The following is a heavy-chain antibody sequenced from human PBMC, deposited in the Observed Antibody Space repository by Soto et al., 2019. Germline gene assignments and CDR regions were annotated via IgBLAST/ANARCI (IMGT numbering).Heavy chain of an antibody. J-gene: IGHJ4*02. CDR2: IYYSGST. V-gene: IGHV4-59*01. D-gene: IGHD3-22*01. Sequence: LSLTCTVSGGSISSYYWSWIRQPPGKGLEWIGYIYYSGSTNYNPSLKSRVTISVDTSKNQFSLKLSSVTAADTAVYYCARYSSGYPFDYWGQGTLVTVSS. CDR3: ARYSSGYPFDY. CDR1: GGSISSYY.